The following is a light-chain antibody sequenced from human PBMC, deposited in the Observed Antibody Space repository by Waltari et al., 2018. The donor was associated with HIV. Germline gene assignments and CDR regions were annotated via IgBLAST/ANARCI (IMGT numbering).Light chain of an antibody. CDR2: GAS. CDR1: QTITTY. CDR3: LQSYTYPWT. Sequence: DIQMTQSPSSLSASVGDRVTITCRASQTITTYLSWYQQKAGTAPKLLIYGASNLQSGVQSRFSASGSGTDFTLTISNLQPEDFASYYCLQSYTYPWTFGQGTKVDIK. V-gene: IGKV1-39*01. J-gene: IGKJ1*01.